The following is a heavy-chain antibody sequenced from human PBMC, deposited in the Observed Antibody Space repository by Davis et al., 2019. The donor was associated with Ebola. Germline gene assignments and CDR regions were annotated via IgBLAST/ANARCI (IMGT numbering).Heavy chain of an antibody. D-gene: IGHD2-15*01. CDR2: IAKSDAT. CDR1: GFRFSGYY. J-gene: IGHJ4*02. V-gene: IGHV3-11*01. Sequence: PGGSLRLSCVGSGFRFSGYYMSWIRRAPGKGLEWIAYIAKSDATYYADSVKGRFTISRDNAKNSLYLQMNSLRAEDTAVYYCARDPGTPNYWGQGTLVTVSS. CDR3: ARDPGTPNY.